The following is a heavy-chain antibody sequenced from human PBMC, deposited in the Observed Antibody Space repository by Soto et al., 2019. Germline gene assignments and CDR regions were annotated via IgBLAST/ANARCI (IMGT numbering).Heavy chain of an antibody. D-gene: IGHD5-18*01. CDR2: IIPISGTS. V-gene: IGHV1-69*12. CDR1: GDTFSTSI. Sequence: QVQLMQSGAEVKKPGSSVKVSCKTSGDTFSTSIINWVRQAPGQGLEWMGGIIPISGTSNYVQKFQGRVTITADESTSTAYMKLSSLRSEDTAVYYCARPRYSYGYSFDYWGQGTLVTVSS. J-gene: IGHJ4*02. CDR3: ARPRYSYGYSFDY.